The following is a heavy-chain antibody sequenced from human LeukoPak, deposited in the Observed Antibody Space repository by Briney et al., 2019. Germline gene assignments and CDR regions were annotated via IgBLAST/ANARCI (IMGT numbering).Heavy chain of an antibody. Sequence: PSETLSLTCTVSGGSISSYYWSWIRQPPGKGLEWIGYVYYSGSAHYNPSLKSRVTISVDTSKSQFSLKLSSATAADTAVYYCASAIFVENAFDIWGQGTMVTVSS. D-gene: IGHD3-3*01. CDR3: ASAIFVENAFDI. J-gene: IGHJ3*02. CDR2: VYYSGSA. V-gene: IGHV4-59*01. CDR1: GGSISSYY.